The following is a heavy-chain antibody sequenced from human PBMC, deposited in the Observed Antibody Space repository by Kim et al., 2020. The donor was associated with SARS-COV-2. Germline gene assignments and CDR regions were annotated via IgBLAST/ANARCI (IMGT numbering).Heavy chain of an antibody. Sequence: NKYYADSVKGRFTISRDNSKNTLYLQMNSLRAEDTAVYYCARDWGSGGDYWGQGTLVTVSS. D-gene: IGHD2-15*01. J-gene: IGHJ4*02. CDR2: NK. V-gene: IGHV3-33*01. CDR3: ARDWGSGGDY.